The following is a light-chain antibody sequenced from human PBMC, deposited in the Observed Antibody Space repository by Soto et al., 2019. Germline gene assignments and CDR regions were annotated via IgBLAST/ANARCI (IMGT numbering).Light chain of an antibody. J-gene: IGLJ2*01. V-gene: IGLV2-14*01. CDR2: EVS. CDR3: SSYTSSSRVV. CDR1: SSDVGGYNY. Sequence: QSALTQPASVSGSPGQSITISCTGTSSDVGGYNYVSWYQQHPGKAPKLMIYEVSNRPSGVSNRFSVSKSGNTASLTISGLQAEDEADYYCSSYTSSSRVVFGGGTKVTVL.